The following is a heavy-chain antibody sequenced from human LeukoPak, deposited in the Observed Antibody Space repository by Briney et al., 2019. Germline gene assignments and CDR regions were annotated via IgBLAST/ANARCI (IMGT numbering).Heavy chain of an antibody. Sequence: WGSLRLSCAASGFTFSDHYMDWVRQAPGKGLEWGVRTRNKANSYTTEYAASVKGRFNISRDDSKNSVYLQMNSLKTEDSAVYYCARGDSGSYSLDYWGQGTLVTVSS. CDR3: ARGDSGSYSLDY. D-gene: IGHD1-26*01. J-gene: IGHJ4*02. CDR1: GFTFSDHY. CDR2: TRNKANSYTT. V-gene: IGHV3-72*01.